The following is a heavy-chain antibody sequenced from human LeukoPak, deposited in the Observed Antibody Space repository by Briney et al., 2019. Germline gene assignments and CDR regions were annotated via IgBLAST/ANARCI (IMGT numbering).Heavy chain of an antibody. CDR2: INHSGST. CDR1: GGSFSGYY. Sequence: SETLSLTCAVYGGSFSGYYWSWIRQPPGKGLEWIGKINHSGSTNYNPSLKSRVTISVDTSKNQFSLKLSSVTAADTAVYYCARGRRKITIFGVVIARPTYYFDYWGQGTLVTVSS. V-gene: IGHV4-34*01. J-gene: IGHJ4*02. D-gene: IGHD3-3*01. CDR3: ARGRRKITIFGVVIARPTYYFDY.